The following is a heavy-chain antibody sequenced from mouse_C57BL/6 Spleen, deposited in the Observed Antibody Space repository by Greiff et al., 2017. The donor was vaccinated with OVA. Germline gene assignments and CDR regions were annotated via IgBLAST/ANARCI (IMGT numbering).Heavy chain of an antibody. CDR2: INPSNGGT. V-gene: IGHV1-53*01. Sequence: QVQLQQPGTELVKPGASVKLSCKASGYTFTSYWMHWVKQRPGQGLEWIGHINPSNGGTNYNETFTSKATLTVDKSSSTAYMQLSRLTSEDSAVDYCASVYDYDEFDDWGQGTSVTVSS. CDR1: GYTFTSYW. D-gene: IGHD2-4*01. CDR3: ASVYDYDEFDD. J-gene: IGHJ2*02.